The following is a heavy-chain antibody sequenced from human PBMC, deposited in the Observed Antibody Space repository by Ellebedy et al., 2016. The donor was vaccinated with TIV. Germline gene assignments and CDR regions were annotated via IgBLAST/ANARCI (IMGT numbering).Heavy chain of an antibody. D-gene: IGHD3-3*01. V-gene: IGHV4-30-2*01. CDR2: IYHSGNT. CDR1: GDSISNDGYS. J-gene: IGHJ4*02. CDR3: ARASSPTTISGVVIDYFDY. Sequence: SETLSLTCTVSGDSISNDGYSWSWIRQPPGKGLEWIGYIYHSGNTYHNPSLKSRVAISVDRSKNQFSLKLAPATAADTAVYYCARASSPTTISGVVIDYFDYWGQGILVTVSS.